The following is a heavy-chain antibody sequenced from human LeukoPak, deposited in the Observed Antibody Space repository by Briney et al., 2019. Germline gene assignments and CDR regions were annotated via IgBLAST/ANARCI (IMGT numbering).Heavy chain of an antibody. D-gene: IGHD3-22*01. J-gene: IGHJ4*02. Sequence: PGGSLRLSCEAYGFTFSNYEMNWVRQAPGKGLEWVSYISSNSVTKFYADSVKGRFTISRDNAKNSLYLQMNSLRAEDTAVYYCAGPYDSSGYPDYWGQGTLVTVSS. CDR1: GFTFSNYE. V-gene: IGHV3-48*01. CDR2: ISSNSVTK. CDR3: AGPYDSSGYPDY.